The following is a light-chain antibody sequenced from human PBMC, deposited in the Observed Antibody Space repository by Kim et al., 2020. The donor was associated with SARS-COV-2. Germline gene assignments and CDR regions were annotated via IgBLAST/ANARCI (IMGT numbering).Light chain of an antibody. Sequence: SYELTQPSSVSVSPGQTARITCSGYVLAKKYARWFQQKPGQAPVLVIYKDSERPSGIPERFSGSSSGTTVALTISGAQVEDEADYYCYSAADNKGVFGTGTKVTVL. V-gene: IGLV3-27*01. CDR2: KDS. CDR1: VLAKKY. CDR3: YSAADNKGV. J-gene: IGLJ1*01.